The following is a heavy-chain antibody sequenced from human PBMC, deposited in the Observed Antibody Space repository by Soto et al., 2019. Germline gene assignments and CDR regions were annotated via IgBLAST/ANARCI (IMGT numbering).Heavy chain of an antibody. J-gene: IGHJ4*02. Sequence: QVQLQESGPGLVRPSGTVSLTCAVSGLSISSGDWGSWVRQPPGKGLEWIGEIHHSGSTNYNPSLKSRVTMSVVPSKDLFSLTLTSVTAADTAFYYCARDQGSHPGEWGQGTLVSVSS. CDR3: ARDQGSHPGE. CDR1: GLSISSGDW. V-gene: IGHV4-4*02. D-gene: IGHD6-13*01. CDR2: IHHSGST.